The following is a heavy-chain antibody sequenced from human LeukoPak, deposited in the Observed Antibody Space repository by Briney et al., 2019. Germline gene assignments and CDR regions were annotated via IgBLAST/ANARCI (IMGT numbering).Heavy chain of an antibody. V-gene: IGHV3-23*01. Sequence: GGSLRLSCAASGFTFSSYAMSWVRQAPGKGLEWVSAISGSGGSTYYADSVKGRFTISRDNSKNTLYLQMNSLRAEATAVYYCAKGVGCSGGSCYYYYYMDVWGKGTTVTVSS. CDR2: ISGSGGST. CDR1: GFTFSSYA. D-gene: IGHD2-15*01. CDR3: AKGVGCSGGSCYYYYYMDV. J-gene: IGHJ6*03.